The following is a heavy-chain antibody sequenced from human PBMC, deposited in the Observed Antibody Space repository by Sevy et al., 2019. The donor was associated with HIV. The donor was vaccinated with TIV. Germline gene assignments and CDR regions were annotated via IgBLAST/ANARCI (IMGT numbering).Heavy chain of an antibody. CDR3: AKAFHNRPIGTRRDAFHM. D-gene: IGHD1-1*01. V-gene: IGHV3-30*18. CDR2: ISHDGTYK. CDR1: GFSFSDYG. J-gene: IGHJ3*02. Sequence: GGSLRLSCAASGFSFSDYGMHWVRQAPGKGLEWVALISHDGTYKYYGDSVKGRFTISRDNSKSTLYLQMNSLGPEDAAVYYCAKAFHNRPIGTRRDAFHMWGQGTVVTVSS.